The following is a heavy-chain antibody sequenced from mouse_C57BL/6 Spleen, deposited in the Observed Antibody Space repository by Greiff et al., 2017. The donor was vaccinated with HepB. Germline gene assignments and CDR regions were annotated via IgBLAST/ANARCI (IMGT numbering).Heavy chain of an antibody. V-gene: IGHV1-62-2*01. CDR1: GYTFTEYT. D-gene: IGHD3-2*02. CDR2: FYPGSGSI. CDR3: ARHEEEEDSSGYVTAWFAY. J-gene: IGHJ3*01. Sequence: VQLQESGAELVKPGASVKLSCKASGYTFTEYTIHWVKQRSGQGLEWIGWFYPGSGSIKYNEKFKDKATLTADKSSSTVYMELSRLTSEDSAVYFCARHEEEEDSSGYVTAWFAYWGQGTLVTVSA.